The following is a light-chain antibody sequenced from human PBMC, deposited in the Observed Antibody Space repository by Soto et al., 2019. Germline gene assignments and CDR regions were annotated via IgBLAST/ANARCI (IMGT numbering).Light chain of an antibody. J-gene: IGKJ4*01. Sequence: IQLTQSPSSLSASVGDRVAITCRPSQDISSSLAWYQQKPGKAPKLLIYGASILQSGVPSGFGGSGLGTDFTLTISSLRAEDFATYFCQQVKSYPSTFGGGTKVDIK. CDR1: QDISSS. CDR2: GAS. V-gene: IGKV1-9*01. CDR3: QQVKSYPST.